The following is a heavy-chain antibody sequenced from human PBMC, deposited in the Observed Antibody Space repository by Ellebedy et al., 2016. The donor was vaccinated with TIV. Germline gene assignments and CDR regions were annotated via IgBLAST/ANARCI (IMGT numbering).Heavy chain of an antibody. Sequence: SGPTLVKPTETLTLTCTFSGFSLHARAVGVGWIRQPPGKALEWVGFIDWDDDKHYSPSLSSRLTITKDTSKNQVVLRMTNMDPVDTATYYCAHGSGWLFDYWGQGTLVIVSS. CDR1: GFSLHARAVG. J-gene: IGHJ4*02. D-gene: IGHD6-19*01. CDR3: AHGSGWLFDY. CDR2: IDWDDDK. V-gene: IGHV2-5*02.